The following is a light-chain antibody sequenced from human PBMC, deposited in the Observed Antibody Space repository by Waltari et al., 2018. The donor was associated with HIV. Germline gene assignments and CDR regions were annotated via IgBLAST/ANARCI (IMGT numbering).Light chain of an antibody. CDR3: VLYVRSGRV. Sequence: QTVVTQEPSLSVSPGKTITLTCGVNSGSVSTSYYHSWYQLTPGQAPLCRVYTPDVRSSCYTDRFACSIFGNRAALTITGAQAADDSFYYCVLYVRSGRVFGGGTKLTVL. CDR1: SGSVSTSYY. CDR2: TPD. V-gene: IGLV8-61*01. J-gene: IGLJ2*01.